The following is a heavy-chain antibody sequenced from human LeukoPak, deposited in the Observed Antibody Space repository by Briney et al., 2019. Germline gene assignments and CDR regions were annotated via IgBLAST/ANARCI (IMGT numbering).Heavy chain of an antibody. V-gene: IGHV3-30*18. Sequence: PGRSLRLSCAASGFTFSSYGMHWVRQAPGKGLEWVAVISYDGSNKYYADSVKGRFTISRDNSKNTLYLQMYSLRAEDTAVYYCAKSNVRGTWTTPFDYWGQGTLVTVSS. CDR2: ISYDGSNK. CDR1: GFTFSSYG. D-gene: IGHD3-10*02. J-gene: IGHJ4*02. CDR3: AKSNVRGTWTTPFDY.